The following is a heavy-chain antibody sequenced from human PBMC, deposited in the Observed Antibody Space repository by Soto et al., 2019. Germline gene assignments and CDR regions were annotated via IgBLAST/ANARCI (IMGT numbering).Heavy chain of an antibody. V-gene: IGHV3-23*01. Sequence: PWGSLRLSCAAVGFNFRNYAMNWVRQNPGMGLEWVSSISGSGYSTNYADPVKGRFTISRDNSRYMLYLQMNSLRAEDTAVYYCAKDHLAYSSGWYGSYFDSWGQGTLVTVSS. CDR3: AKDHLAYSSGWYGSYFDS. D-gene: IGHD6-19*01. CDR1: GFNFRNYA. CDR2: ISGSGYST. J-gene: IGHJ4*02.